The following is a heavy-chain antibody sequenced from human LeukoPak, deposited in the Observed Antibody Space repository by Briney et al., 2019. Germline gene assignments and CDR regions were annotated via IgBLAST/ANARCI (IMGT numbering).Heavy chain of an antibody. CDR3: ARGPRVVVPAANDY. V-gene: IGHV1-69*13. CDR2: IIPIFGTA. Sequence: ASVKVSCKASGGTFSSYAISWVRQAPGQGLEWMGGIIPIFGTANYAQKFQGRVTITADESTSTAYMELRSLRSDDTAVYYCARGPRVVVPAANDYWGQGTLVTVSS. D-gene: IGHD2-2*01. CDR1: GGTFSSYA. J-gene: IGHJ4*02.